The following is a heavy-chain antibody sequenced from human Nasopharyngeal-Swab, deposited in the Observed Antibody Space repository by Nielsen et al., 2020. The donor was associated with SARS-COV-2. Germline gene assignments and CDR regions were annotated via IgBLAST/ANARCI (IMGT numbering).Heavy chain of an antibody. CDR1: GYTFTSYG. D-gene: IGHD2-2*01. V-gene: IGHV1-18*01. Sequence: ASVKVSCKASGYTFTSYGISWVRQAPGQGLEWMGWISAYNGNTNYAQKLQGRVTMTTDTSTSTAYMELRSLRSDDTAVYYCARDAEVGVCSSTICYPGSNWFDPWGQGTLVTVSS. CDR3: ARDAEVGVCSSTICYPGSNWFDP. CDR2: ISAYNGNT. J-gene: IGHJ5*02.